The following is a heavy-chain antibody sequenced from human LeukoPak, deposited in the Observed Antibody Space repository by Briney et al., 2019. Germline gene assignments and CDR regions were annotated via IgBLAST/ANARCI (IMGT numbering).Heavy chain of an antibody. Sequence: ASVKVSRKAAGYTFTSYDINWVRQATGQGLEWMGWMNPNSGNTGYAQKFQGRVTMTRNTSISTAYMELSSLRSEDTAVYYCARAGSGSLGHGYWGQGTLVTVSS. D-gene: IGHD6-19*01. CDR1: GYTFTSYD. CDR3: ARAGSGSLGHGY. V-gene: IGHV1-8*01. CDR2: MNPNSGNT. J-gene: IGHJ4*02.